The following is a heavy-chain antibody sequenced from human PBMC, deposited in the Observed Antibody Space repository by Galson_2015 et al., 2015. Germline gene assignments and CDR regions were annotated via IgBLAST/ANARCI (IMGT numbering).Heavy chain of an antibody. V-gene: IGHV3-33*01. J-gene: IGHJ4*02. D-gene: IGHD6-19*01. Sequence: SLRLSCAASGFTFSSYGMHWVRQAPGKGLEWVAVIWYDGSNKYYADSVKGRFTISRDNSKNTLYLQMNSLRAEDTAVYYCAREQPAVDGIIGFDYWGQGTLVTVSS. CDR2: IWYDGSNK. CDR3: AREQPAVDGIIGFDY. CDR1: GFTFSSYG.